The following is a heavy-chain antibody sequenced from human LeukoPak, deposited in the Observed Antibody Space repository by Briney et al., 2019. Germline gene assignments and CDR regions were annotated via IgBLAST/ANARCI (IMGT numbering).Heavy chain of an antibody. CDR1: GYTFTGYY. J-gene: IGHJ4*02. Sequence: GASVKVSCKASGYTFTGYYMHWVRQAPGQELEWMGWINPNSGDTNYAQKLQGRVTMTRDTSISTAYMELSRLKSDDTAVYYCAASYDFWGGYLNHDYWGQGTLVTVSS. CDR3: AASYDFWGGYLNHDY. CDR2: INPNSGDT. D-gene: IGHD3-3*01. V-gene: IGHV1-2*02.